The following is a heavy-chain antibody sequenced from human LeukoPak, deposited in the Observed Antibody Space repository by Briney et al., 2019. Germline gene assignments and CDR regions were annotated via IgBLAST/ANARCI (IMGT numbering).Heavy chain of an antibody. CDR1: GFTFNRYG. J-gene: IGHJ6*03. CDR3: AKYEKEMAALYYYYMDV. V-gene: IGHV3-30*02. Sequence: GGSLRLSCAASGFTFNRYGMHWVRQAPGKGPEWVAFIRYDGSNKYYADSVKGRFTISRDDSKNTLYLQMNSLRVEDTAVYYCAKYEKEMAALYYYYMDVWGKGTTVTVSS. D-gene: IGHD5-24*01. CDR2: IRYDGSNK.